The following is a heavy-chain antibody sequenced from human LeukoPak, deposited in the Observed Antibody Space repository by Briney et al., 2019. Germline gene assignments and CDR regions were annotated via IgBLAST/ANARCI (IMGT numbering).Heavy chain of an antibody. V-gene: IGHV3-30*03. Sequence: PGRSLRLSCAASGFTFSSYGMHWVRQAPGKGLEWVAVISYDGSNKYYADSVKGRFTISRDNSKNTLYLQMNSLRAEDTAVYYCARDRRDSSSNWFDPWGQGTLVTVSS. J-gene: IGHJ5*02. CDR1: GFTFSSYG. D-gene: IGHD6-6*01. CDR3: ARDRRDSSSNWFDP. CDR2: ISYDGSNK.